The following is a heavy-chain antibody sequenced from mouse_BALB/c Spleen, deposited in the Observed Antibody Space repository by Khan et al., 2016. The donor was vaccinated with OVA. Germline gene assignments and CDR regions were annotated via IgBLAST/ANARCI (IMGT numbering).Heavy chain of an antibody. Sequence: QVQLKQSGAELVKPGASVTLSCKATGYTFNSYYIYWVKQRPGQGLEWIGGINPNNGDSHFNEKFKTKATLTVDKSSSTAYMHLSSLTSEDSAVSFCTRSGYANPFAYWGQGTLVTVSA. CDR2: INPNNGDS. V-gene: IGHV1S81*02. D-gene: IGHD3-2*02. J-gene: IGHJ3*01. CDR3: TRSGYANPFAY. CDR1: GYTFNSYY.